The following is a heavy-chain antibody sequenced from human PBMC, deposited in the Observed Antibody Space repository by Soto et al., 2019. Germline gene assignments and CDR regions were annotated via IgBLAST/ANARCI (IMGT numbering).Heavy chain of an antibody. CDR2: ISSSSSTI. Sequence: EVQLVESGGGLVQPGGSLRLSCAASGFTFSSYSMNWVRQAPGKGLEWVSYISSSSSTIYYADSVKGRFTISRDNPNNYLYLQMHSLRDEDTAVYYCARDPRYSYYDFWSGYTNRYYYYGMDVWGQGITVTVSS. CDR3: ARDPRYSYYDFWSGYTNRYYYYGMDV. CDR1: GFTFSSYS. D-gene: IGHD3-3*01. J-gene: IGHJ6*02. V-gene: IGHV3-48*02.